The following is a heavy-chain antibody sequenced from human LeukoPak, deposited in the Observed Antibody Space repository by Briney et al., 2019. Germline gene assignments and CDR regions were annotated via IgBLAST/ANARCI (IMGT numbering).Heavy chain of an antibody. J-gene: IGHJ4*02. CDR1: GFTFSSYA. CDR3: AKPLEAGIVATIGPYDY. CDR2: ISGSGGST. V-gene: IGHV3-23*01. Sequence: RPGGSLRLSCAASGFTFSSYAMSWVRQAPGKGLEWVSAISGSGGSTYYADSVKGRFTISRDNSKNTLYLQMNSLRAEDTAVYYCAKPLEAGIVATIGPYDYWGQGTLVTVSS. D-gene: IGHD5-12*01.